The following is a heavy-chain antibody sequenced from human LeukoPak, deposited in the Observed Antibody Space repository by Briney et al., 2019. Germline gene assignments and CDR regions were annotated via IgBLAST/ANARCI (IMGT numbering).Heavy chain of an antibody. CDR3: ATRYSGSDYPGWPFDY. CDR2: IKSDGSST. Sequence: GGSLRLSCEASGFTFSGYWMHWVRQAPGKGLVWVSRIKSDGSSTDYADSVKGRFTISRDNAKNTLYLQMNGLRAEDTAVYYCATRYSGSDYPGWPFDYWGQGTLVTVSS. CDR1: GFTFSGYW. D-gene: IGHD1-26*01. J-gene: IGHJ4*02. V-gene: IGHV3-74*01.